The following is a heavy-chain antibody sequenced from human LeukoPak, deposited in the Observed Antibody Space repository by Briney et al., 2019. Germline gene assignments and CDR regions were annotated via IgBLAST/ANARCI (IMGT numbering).Heavy chain of an antibody. V-gene: IGHV4-34*01. D-gene: IGHD1-7*01. CDR2: INHSGST. J-gene: IGHJ4*02. CDR3: ARGKTGTPGYFDY. CDR1: GGPFSGYY. Sequence: SETLSLTCAVYGGPFSGYYWSWIRQPPGKGLEWSGEINHSGSTNYNPSLKSRVAISVDTSKNQFSLKLSSVTAADTAVYYCARGKTGTPGYFDYWDQGTLVTVSS.